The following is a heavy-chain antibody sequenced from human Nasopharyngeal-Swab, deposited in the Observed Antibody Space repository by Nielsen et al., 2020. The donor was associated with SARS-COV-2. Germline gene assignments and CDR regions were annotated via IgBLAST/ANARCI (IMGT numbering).Heavy chain of an antibody. CDR1: GYSFVNHW. D-gene: IGHD5-24*01. V-gene: IGHV5-51*01. CDR3: ARRAARDGYNYEVDP. CDR2: VYPRNSEV. Sequence: GESLKISCMASGYSFVNHWIGWVRQKPGKGLEWMGMVYPRNSEVAYSPSFQGQVTISADKSMNTAYLQWRSLRASDTAMYFCARRAARDGYNYEVDPWGQGTLVTVSS. J-gene: IGHJ5*02.